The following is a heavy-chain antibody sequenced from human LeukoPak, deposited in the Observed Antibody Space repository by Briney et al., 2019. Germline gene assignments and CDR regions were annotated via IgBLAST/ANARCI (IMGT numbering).Heavy chain of an antibody. CDR2: IKQDGSEK. Sequence: GGSLRLSCAASGFTFSSYWMSWVRQAPGKGLEWVANIKQDGSEKYYVDSVKGRFTISRDNAKNSLYLQMNSLKTEDTAVYYCTTAPRIQLWFAFDIWGQGTMVTVSS. CDR3: TTAPRIQLWFAFDI. D-gene: IGHD5-18*01. V-gene: IGHV3-7*03. CDR1: GFTFSSYW. J-gene: IGHJ3*02.